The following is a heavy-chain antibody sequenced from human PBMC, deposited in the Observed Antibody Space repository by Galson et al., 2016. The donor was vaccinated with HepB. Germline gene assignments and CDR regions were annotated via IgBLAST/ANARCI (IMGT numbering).Heavy chain of an antibody. CDR2: IRSKAYGATT. CDR1: GFSFGDYA. D-gene: IGHD3-3*01. V-gene: IGHV3-49*03. Sequence: SLRLSCAASGFSFGDYAMSWFRQAPGKGLEWEALIRSKAYGATTEYAASVQGRFSVSRANSKSIAFLEMNSLKTEDTAVYYCTRNAGHDFWSGPADYWGQGITVAVSS. CDR3: TRNAGHDFWSGPADY. J-gene: IGHJ4*02.